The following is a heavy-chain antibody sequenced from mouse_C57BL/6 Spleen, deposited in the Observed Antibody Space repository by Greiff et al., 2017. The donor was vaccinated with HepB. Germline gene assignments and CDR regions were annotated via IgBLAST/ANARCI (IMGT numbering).Heavy chain of an antibody. V-gene: IGHV1-50*01. CDR3: ASYGSSYRDYAMDY. CDR1: GYTFTSYW. D-gene: IGHD1-1*01. CDR2: IDPSDSYT. J-gene: IGHJ4*01. Sequence: QVQLQQPGAELVKPGASVKLSCKASGYTFTSYWMQWVKQRPGQGLEWIGEIDPSDSYTNYNQKFKGKATLTVDTSSSTAYMQLSSLTSEDSAVYYCASYGSSYRDYAMDYWGQGTSVTVSS.